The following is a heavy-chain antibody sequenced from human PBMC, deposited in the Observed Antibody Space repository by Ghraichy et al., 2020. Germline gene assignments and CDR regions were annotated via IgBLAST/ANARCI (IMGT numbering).Heavy chain of an antibody. D-gene: IGHD2-2*02. V-gene: IGHV4-34*01. J-gene: IGHJ6*02. Sequence: SETLSLTCAVYGGSFSGYYWSWIRQPPGKGLEWIGEINHSGSTNYNPSLKSRVTISVDTSKNQFSLKLSSVTAADTAVYYCARVRGYCSSTSCYSKGAYYYYGMDVWGQGTTVTVSS. CDR3: ARVRGYCSSTSCYSKGAYYYYGMDV. CDR2: INHSGST. CDR1: GGSFSGYY.